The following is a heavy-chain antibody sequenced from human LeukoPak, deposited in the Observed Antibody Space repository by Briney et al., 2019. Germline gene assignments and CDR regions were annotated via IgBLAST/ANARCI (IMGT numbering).Heavy chain of an antibody. Sequence: SETLSLTCTVSGGSISSSSYYWGWIRQPPGKGLEWIGSIYYSGSTYYNPSLKSRVTISVDTSKNQFSLKLSSVTAADTAVYYCARDLQIGGFDYWGQGTLVTVSS. D-gene: IGHD3-16*01. CDR2: IYYSGST. CDR3: ARDLQIGGFDY. J-gene: IGHJ4*02. CDR1: GGSISSSSYY. V-gene: IGHV4-39*02.